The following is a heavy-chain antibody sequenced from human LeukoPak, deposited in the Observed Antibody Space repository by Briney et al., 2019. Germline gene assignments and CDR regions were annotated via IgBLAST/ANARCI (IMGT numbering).Heavy chain of an antibody. Sequence: SETLSLTCTVSGGSISSGGYYWSWIRQPPGKGLEWIGYIYHSGSTYYNPSLKSRVTISVDRSKNQFSLKLSSVTAADTAVYYCARGMMFGIHSSSWYGYWGQGTLVTVSS. CDR3: ARGMMFGIHSSSWYGY. V-gene: IGHV4-30-2*01. J-gene: IGHJ4*02. CDR1: GGSISSGGYY. D-gene: IGHD6-13*01. CDR2: IYHSGST.